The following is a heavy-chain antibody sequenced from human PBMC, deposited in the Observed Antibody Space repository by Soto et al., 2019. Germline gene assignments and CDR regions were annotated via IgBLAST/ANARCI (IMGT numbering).Heavy chain of an antibody. D-gene: IGHD3-22*01. CDR3: ARTGLDYYDSSGYPYYFDY. V-gene: IGHV4-59*01. CDR2: IYYSGST. CDR1: GGSISSYY. J-gene: IGHJ4*02. Sequence: SETLSLTCTASGGSISSYYWSWIRQPPGKGLEWIGYIYYSGSTNYNPSLKSRVTISVDTSKNQFSLKLSSVTAADTAVYYCARTGLDYYDSSGYPYYFDYWGQGTLVAVSS.